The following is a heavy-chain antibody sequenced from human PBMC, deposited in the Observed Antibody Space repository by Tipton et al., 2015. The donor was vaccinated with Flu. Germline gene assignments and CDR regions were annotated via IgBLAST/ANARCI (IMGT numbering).Heavy chain of an antibody. CDR1: GFTFSSYW. Sequence: SLRLSCAASGFTFSSYWMSWVRQAPGKGLEWVANIKQDGSEKYYVDSVKGRFTISRDNAKNSLYLQMNSLRAEDTAVYYCARDSPMMVVVTTDAFDIWGQGTMVTVSS. D-gene: IGHD3-22*01. J-gene: IGHJ3*02. V-gene: IGHV3-7*01. CDR3: ARDSPMMVVVTTDAFDI. CDR2: IKQDGSEK.